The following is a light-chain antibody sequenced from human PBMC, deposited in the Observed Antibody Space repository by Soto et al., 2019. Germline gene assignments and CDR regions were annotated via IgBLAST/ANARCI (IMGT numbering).Light chain of an antibody. Sequence: QAVVTQPPSASGTPGQRVTISCSGSSSNIGSNNVNWYQQLPGTAPKHLIYSNNQRPSGVPDRFSGSKSGTSASLAISGLQSEDEADYYCAAWYDSLNGWVFGGGTKLTVL. J-gene: IGLJ3*02. V-gene: IGLV1-44*01. CDR3: AAWYDSLNGWV. CDR2: SNN. CDR1: SSNIGSNN.